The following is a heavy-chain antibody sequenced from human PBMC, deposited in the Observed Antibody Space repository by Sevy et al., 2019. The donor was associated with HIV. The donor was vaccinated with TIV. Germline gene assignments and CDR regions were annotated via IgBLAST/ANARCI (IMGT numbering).Heavy chain of an antibody. CDR2: ISGSGDST. V-gene: IGHV3-23*01. J-gene: IGHJ6*02. D-gene: IGHD2-2*01. Sequence: GGSLRLSCAASGFTFSNYAINWVRQAPGKGLEWVSRISGSGDSTFYADSVKGRFTISRDNSKNTVHLQMNSLRVEDTAVYYCAKVAVPAGIDPFYYYAYGMDVWGQGTTVTVSS. CDR3: AKVAVPAGIDPFYYYAYGMDV. CDR1: GFTFSNYA.